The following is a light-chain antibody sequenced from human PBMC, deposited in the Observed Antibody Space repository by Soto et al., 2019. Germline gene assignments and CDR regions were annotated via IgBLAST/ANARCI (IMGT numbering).Light chain of an antibody. V-gene: IGKV1-5*01. J-gene: IGKJ1*01. CDR3: QQYNGYSTWT. CDR1: QSVSIW. Sequence: IPLAQFASTLSACVAYTFTITCLPSQSVSIWLVWYQQKPGKAPKVLIWDASTLQRGVSSRFSGTGSGTEFTLTISNLQPEDFATYYCQQYNGYSTWTSGQGTKVDIK. CDR2: DAS.